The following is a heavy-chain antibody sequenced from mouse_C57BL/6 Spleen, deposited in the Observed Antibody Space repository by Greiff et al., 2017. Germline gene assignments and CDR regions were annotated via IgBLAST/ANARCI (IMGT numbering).Heavy chain of an antibody. J-gene: IGHJ2*01. CDR3: ARDDGYDLFDY. V-gene: IGHV7-3*01. CDR1: GFTFTDYY. D-gene: IGHD2-2*01. CDR2: IRNKANGYTT. Sequence: DVKLVESGGGLVQPGGSLSLSCAASGFTFTDYYMSWVRQPPGKALEWLGFIRNKANGYTTEYSASVKGRFTISRDNSQSILYLQMNALRAEDSATYYCARDDGYDLFDYWGQGTTLTVSS.